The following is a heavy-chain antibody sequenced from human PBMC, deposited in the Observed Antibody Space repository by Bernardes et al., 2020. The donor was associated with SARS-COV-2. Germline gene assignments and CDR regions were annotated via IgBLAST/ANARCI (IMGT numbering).Heavy chain of an antibody. J-gene: IGHJ4*02. CDR3: ATPGDFWSGYESVPTPPYFDY. D-gene: IGHD3-3*01. V-gene: IGHV1-24*01. CDR1: GYTLTELS. CDR2: FDPEDGET. Sequence: ASVKVFCKVSGYTLTELSMHWVRQDPGKGLEWMGGFDPEDGETIYAQKFQGRVTMTEDTSTDTAYMELSSLRSEDTAVYYCATPGDFWSGYESVPTPPYFDYWGQGTLVTVSS.